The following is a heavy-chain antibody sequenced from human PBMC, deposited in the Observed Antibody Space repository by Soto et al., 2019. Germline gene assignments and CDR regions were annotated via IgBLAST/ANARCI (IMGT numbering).Heavy chain of an antibody. CDR2: ISGSGGST. Sequence: EVQLLESGGGLVQPGGSLRLSCAASGFTFSDYAMTWVRQAPGKGLEWVSAISGSGGSTYYADSAKGGFTISRDNGKNTLYLHMNGRKAEDTAVDYGAMFCRGSTYYFDYWGQGTLLTVSS. V-gene: IGHV3-23*01. CDR3: AMFCRGSTYYFDY. J-gene: IGHJ4*01. CDR1: GFTFSDYA. D-gene: IGHD3-10*01.